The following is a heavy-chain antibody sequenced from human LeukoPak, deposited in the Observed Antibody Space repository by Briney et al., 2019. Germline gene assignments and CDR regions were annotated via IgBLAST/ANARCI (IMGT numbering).Heavy chain of an antibody. J-gene: IGHJ6*02. CDR1: GDSVTTYY. CDR2: VHYSGSA. Sequence: SETLSLTCTVSGDSVTTYYWSWIRQPPGKGLEWLGYVHYSGSATYNPSLKSRVTISVDTSKNQFSLRLSSVTAADTAVYYCARDGSNWSNDYYHGVDVWGQGTTVTVSS. CDR3: ARDGSNWSNDYYHGVDV. D-gene: IGHD4-11*01. V-gene: IGHV4-59*02.